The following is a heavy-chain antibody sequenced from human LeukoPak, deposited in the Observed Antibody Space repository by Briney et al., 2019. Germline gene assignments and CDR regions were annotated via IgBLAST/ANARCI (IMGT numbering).Heavy chain of an antibody. Sequence: PGGSLRLSCAASGFTFSSYGMSWVRQAPGKGLEWVSAISGSGGSTYYADSVKGRFTISRDNSKNTLYLQMNSLRAEDTAVYYCAKDLVVATIGGPYNWFDPWGQGTLVTVSS. CDR2: ISGSGGST. CDR1: GFTFSSYG. D-gene: IGHD5-12*01. V-gene: IGHV3-23*01. CDR3: AKDLVVATIGGPYNWFDP. J-gene: IGHJ5*02.